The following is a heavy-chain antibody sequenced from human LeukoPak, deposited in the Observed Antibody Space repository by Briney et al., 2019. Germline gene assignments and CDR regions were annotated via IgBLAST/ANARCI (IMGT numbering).Heavy chain of an antibody. CDR2: MKSNNGHT. CDR1: GYTFTSFD. Sequence: ASVTVSCKASGYTFTSFDFNWVRQAAGQGLEWMGWMKSNNGHTGYAQKFQGRVTMTRDTSISTAYMELSSLTFEDTAVYYCARGPPNWGMVGYWGQGTLVTVSS. J-gene: IGHJ4*02. V-gene: IGHV1-8*01. CDR3: ARGPPNWGMVGY. D-gene: IGHD7-27*01.